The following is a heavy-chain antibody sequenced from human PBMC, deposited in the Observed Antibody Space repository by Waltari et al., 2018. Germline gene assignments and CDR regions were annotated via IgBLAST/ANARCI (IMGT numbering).Heavy chain of an antibody. V-gene: IGHV4-4*02. J-gene: IGHJ4*02. CDR1: GGSISSSHW. CDR2: IYHSGST. CDR3: AMLTLGDNDYGDYAYYFDY. Sequence: QVQLQESGPGLVKPSGTLSLTCAVSGGSISSSHWWSWVRPPPGQGLEWIGEIYHSGSTNYNPSLKSRVTISVDKSKNQFSLKLSSVTAADTAVYYCAMLTLGDNDYGDYAYYFDYWGQGTLVTVSS. D-gene: IGHD4-17*01.